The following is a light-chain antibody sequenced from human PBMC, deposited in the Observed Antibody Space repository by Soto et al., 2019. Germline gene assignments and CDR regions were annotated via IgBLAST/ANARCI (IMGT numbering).Light chain of an antibody. CDR2: GAS. CDR1: QSFTTSQ. Sequence: EIVLTQSPGTLSLSPGERATLFCRASQSFTTSQLAWYQQRPGQAPRVLIFGASRRATGIPDRFSGSGSGTDVTLPISRLEPEDSAVYYWQQYASSPRTFGQGTTGAIK. V-gene: IGKV3-20*01. J-gene: IGKJ1*01. CDR3: QQYASSPRT.